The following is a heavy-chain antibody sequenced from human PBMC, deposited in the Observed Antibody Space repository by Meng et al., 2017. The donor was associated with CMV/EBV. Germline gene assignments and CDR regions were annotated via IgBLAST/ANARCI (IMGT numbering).Heavy chain of an antibody. CDR3: ARDEKVRVRGVTYYYYYGMDV. CDR2: INPNSGGT. CDR1: GYTFTGYY. Sequence: ASVKVSCKASGYTFTGYYMHWVRQAPGQGLEWMGWINPNSGGTNYAQKFQGRVTMTRDTSISTAYIELSRLRSDDAAVYYCARDEKVRVRGVTYYYYYGMDVWGQGTTVTVSS. D-gene: IGHD3-10*01. J-gene: IGHJ6*02. V-gene: IGHV1-2*02.